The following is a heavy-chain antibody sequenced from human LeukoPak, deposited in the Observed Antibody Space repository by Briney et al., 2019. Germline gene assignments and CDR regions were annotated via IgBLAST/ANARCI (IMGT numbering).Heavy chain of an antibody. V-gene: IGHV1-46*01. D-gene: IGHD2-21*01. CDR3: ARDGFPVIGVTWPDC. J-gene: IGHJ4*02. CDR1: GYTFTNYY. Sequence: ASVKVSCKTSGYTFTNYYMHWVRQAPGQGLEWMGKINPGDYSTNYAQKFQCRVTLTRDTSTSTVYMELSSLRSEDTAVYYCARDGFPVIGVTWPDCWGQGTLVTVSS. CDR2: INPGDYST.